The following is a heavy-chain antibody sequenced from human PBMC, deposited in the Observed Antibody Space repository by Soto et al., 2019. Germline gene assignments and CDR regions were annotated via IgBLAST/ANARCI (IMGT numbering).Heavy chain of an antibody. Sequence: QVQLVESGGGVVQPGRSLRLSCAASGFTFSSYGMHWVRQAPGKGLEWVAVISYDGSNKYYADSVKGRFTISRDNSKNTLYLQMNSPRAEDTAVYYCAKDPAYEYDFWSGYYSEWGQGTLVTVSS. CDR2: ISYDGSNK. D-gene: IGHD3-3*01. CDR3: AKDPAYEYDFWSGYYSE. CDR1: GFTFSSYG. J-gene: IGHJ4*02. V-gene: IGHV3-30*18.